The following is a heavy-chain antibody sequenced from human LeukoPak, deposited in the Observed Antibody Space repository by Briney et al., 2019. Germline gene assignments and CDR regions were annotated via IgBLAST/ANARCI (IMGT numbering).Heavy chain of an antibody. CDR1: GFTFSSYA. J-gene: IGHJ4*02. Sequence: PEGSLRLSCAASGFTFSSYAMSWVRQAPGKGLEWFSAISGSGGSTYYADSVKGRFTISRDNSKNTLYLQMNSLRAEDTAVYYCAKGIQLWPTLVDYWGQGTLVTVSS. V-gene: IGHV3-23*01. D-gene: IGHD5-18*01. CDR2: ISGSGGST. CDR3: AKGIQLWPTLVDY.